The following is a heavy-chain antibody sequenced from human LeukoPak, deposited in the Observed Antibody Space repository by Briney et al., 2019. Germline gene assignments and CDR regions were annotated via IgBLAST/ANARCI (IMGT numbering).Heavy chain of an antibody. V-gene: IGHV4-31*03. Sequence: PSETLSLTCTVSGGSISSGGYYWSWIRQHPGKGLEWIGYIYYSGSTYYNPSLKSRVTISVDTSKNQFSLKLSSVTAADTAVYYCARDPPYYDNEGDYWGQGTLVTVSS. CDR3: ARDPPYYDNEGDY. D-gene: IGHD3-22*01. J-gene: IGHJ4*02. CDR1: GGSISSGGYY. CDR2: IYYSGST.